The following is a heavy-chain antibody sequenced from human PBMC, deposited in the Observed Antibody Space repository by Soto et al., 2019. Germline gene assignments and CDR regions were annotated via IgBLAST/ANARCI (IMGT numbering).Heavy chain of an antibody. Sequence: GASVKVSCKASGYTFTSYYMHWVRQAPGQGLEWMGIINPSGGSTSYAQKFQGRVTMTRDTSTSTVYMELSSLRSEDTAVYYCARGYSSGWYGGGGYYFDYWGQGTLVTVSS. D-gene: IGHD6-19*01. J-gene: IGHJ4*02. CDR2: INPSGGST. V-gene: IGHV1-46*01. CDR3: ARGYSSGWYGGGGYYFDY. CDR1: GYTFTSYY.